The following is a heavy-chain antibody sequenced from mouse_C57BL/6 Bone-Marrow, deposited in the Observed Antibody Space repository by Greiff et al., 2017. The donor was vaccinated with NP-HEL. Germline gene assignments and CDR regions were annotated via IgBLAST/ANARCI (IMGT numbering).Heavy chain of an antibody. CDR1: GYTFTSYW. J-gene: IGHJ3*01. V-gene: IGHV1-59*01. Sequence: VQLQQPGAELVRPGTSVKLSCKASGYTFTSYWMHWVKQRPGQGLEWLGVIDPSDSYTNYNQQFKGKATLTVDTSSSTAYMQLSSLTSEDSAVYYCAVLSAWFAYWGQGTLVTVSA. CDR3: AVLSAWFAY. CDR2: IDPSDSYT.